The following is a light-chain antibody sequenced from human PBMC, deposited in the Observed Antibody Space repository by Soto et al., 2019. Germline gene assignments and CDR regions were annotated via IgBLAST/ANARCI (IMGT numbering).Light chain of an antibody. J-gene: IGKJ2*01. CDR1: QSISSW. V-gene: IGKV1-5*03. CDR3: QQYNSYSQT. Sequence: DIQMTQSPSTLSASVGDRVTITCRASQSISSWLAWYQQKPGKAPKLLIYKASSIDSGVPARFSGSGSGTEFTLTISSLQPDDFAVYYCQQYNSYSQTFGRGTKVEIK. CDR2: KAS.